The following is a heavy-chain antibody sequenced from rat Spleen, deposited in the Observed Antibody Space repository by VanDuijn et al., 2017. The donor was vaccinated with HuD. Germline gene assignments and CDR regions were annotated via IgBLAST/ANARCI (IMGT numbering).Heavy chain of an antibody. V-gene: IGHV2S8*01. CDR2: MSSGGNT. Sequence: QVQLMESGPGLVQPSQTLSLTCTVSGFLLTSYGVSWVRQPPGKGLEWIAAMSSGGNTYHNSVLKSRLSISRDTSKSQVFLKMNSLQTEDTAVYFCARWKYTTDWFAYWGQGTLVTVSS. CDR3: ARWKYTTDWFAY. D-gene: IGHD1-6*01. J-gene: IGHJ3*01. CDR1: GFLLTSYG.